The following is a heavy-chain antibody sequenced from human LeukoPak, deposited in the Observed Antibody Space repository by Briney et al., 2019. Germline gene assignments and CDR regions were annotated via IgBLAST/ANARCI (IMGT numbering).Heavy chain of an antibody. CDR3: ATNYGGYIDY. CDR2: ISYDGSNK. V-gene: IGHV3-30*04. D-gene: IGHD2-21*01. J-gene: IGHJ4*02. CDR1: GFTFSSYA. Sequence: GRSLRLSCAASGFTFSSYAMHWVRQAPGKGLEWVAVISYDGSNKYYADSVKGRFTISRDNSKNTLYLQMNSLRAEDTAVYYCATNYGGYIDYWGQGTLVTVSS.